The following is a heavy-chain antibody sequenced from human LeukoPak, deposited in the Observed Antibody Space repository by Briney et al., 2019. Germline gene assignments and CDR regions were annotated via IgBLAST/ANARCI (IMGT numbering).Heavy chain of an antibody. CDR3: ARSPKSIAAQPLLFNY. D-gene: IGHD6-13*01. CDR1: GGSISSYY. CDR2: IYYSGST. V-gene: IGHV4-59*01. J-gene: IGHJ4*02. Sequence: SETLSLTCTVSGGSISSYYWSWIRQPPGKGLEWIGYIYYSGSTNYNPSLKSRVTISVDTSKNQFSLKLSSVTAADTAVYYCARSPKSIAAQPLLFNYWGQRTLLTVSS.